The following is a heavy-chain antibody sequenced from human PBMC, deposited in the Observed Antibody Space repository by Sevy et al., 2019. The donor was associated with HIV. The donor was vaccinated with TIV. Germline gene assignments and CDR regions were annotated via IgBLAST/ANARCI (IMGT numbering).Heavy chain of an antibody. CDR1: GLTVGSLS. CDR2: ISSNGDNA. V-gene: IGHV3-30-3*01. CDR3: ARGPEWELTSFLSH. Sequence: GGSLRLSCVASGLTVGSLSINWVRQAPGKGLEWLALISSNGDNAFYANSVRGRLTVSRDNSMNTLSLQMSSLTAEDTAVYYCARGPEWELTSFLSHWGQGTLVTVSS. J-gene: IGHJ4*02. D-gene: IGHD1-26*01.